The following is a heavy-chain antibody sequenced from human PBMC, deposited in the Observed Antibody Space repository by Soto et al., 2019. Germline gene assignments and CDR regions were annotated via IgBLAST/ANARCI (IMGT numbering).Heavy chain of an antibody. CDR1: GFTFSSYS. D-gene: IGHD3-22*01. V-gene: IGHV3-48*02. J-gene: IGHJ6*02. CDR3: ARADRMIVVSSYYYYGMDV. Sequence: PGGSLRLSCAASGFTFSSYSMNWVRQAPGKGLEWVSYISSSSSTIYYADSVKGRFTISRDNAKNSLYLQMNSLRDEDTAVYYFARADRMIVVSSYYYYGMDVWGQGTTVTVSS. CDR2: ISSSSSTI.